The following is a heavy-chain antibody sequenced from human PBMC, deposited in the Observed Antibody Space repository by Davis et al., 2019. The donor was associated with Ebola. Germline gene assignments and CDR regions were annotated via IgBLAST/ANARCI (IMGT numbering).Heavy chain of an antibody. D-gene: IGHD4-17*01. CDR1: RYTLPRYD. CDR3: AGIYGDYYYYYGMDV. J-gene: IGHJ6*02. CDR2: MNPNSGNT. V-gene: IGHV1-8*01. Sequence: SVTVSRQASRYTLPRYDINWVRQATGQGLEWMGWMNPNSGNTGYAQKFQGRVTMTRNTSISTAYMELSSLRSEDTAVYYCAGIYGDYYYYYGMDVWGQGTTVTVSS.